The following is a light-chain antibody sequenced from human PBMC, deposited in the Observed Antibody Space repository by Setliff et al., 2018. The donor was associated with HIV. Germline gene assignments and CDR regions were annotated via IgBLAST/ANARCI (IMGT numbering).Light chain of an antibody. CDR1: SSDVGSYNY. CDR2: EVS. V-gene: IGLV2-14*01. CDR3: SSFTSTTTLV. Sequence: QSALTQPASVSGSPGQSITISCTGTSSDVGSYNYVSWYQQHPGKAPKLMISEVSNRPSGVSNRFSGSKSDNTASLTISGLQPEDEADYFCSSFTSTTTLVFGTGTKVTVL. J-gene: IGLJ1*01.